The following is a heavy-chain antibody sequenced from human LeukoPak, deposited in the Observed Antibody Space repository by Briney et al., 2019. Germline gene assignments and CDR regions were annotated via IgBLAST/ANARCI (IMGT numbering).Heavy chain of an antibody. D-gene: IGHD6-13*01. Sequence: SETLSLTCTVSGGSISNKYWSWIRQPPGKGLEWIGYIYYSGSTNYNPSLKSRLTISVDTAKNQFSLKLKSVTATDTAVYYCARMSNSSPIIDYWGQGTLVTVSS. J-gene: IGHJ4*02. CDR1: GGSISNKY. CDR3: ARMSNSSPIIDY. V-gene: IGHV4-59*01. CDR2: IYYSGST.